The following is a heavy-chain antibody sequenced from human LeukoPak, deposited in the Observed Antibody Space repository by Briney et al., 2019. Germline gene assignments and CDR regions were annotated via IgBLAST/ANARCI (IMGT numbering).Heavy chain of an antibody. CDR3: ARGRGRDHRITGEIPFDY. CDR2: IIPLLVTT. V-gene: IGHV1-69*04. CDR1: RGSFGNFA. D-gene: IGHD7-27*01. J-gene: IGHJ4*02. Sequence: SVKVACKTSRGSFGNFALNWVRQAPGQGLEWMGRIIPLLVTTEYAQKFQGRVTISADTSTTTAYMAVNILPSDDTAVYYCARGRGRDHRITGEIPFDYWGQGTLVTVSS.